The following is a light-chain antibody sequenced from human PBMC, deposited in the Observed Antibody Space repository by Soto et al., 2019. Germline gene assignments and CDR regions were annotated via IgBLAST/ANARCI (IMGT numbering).Light chain of an antibody. CDR2: EVS. CDR1: GSDVGAYNY. CDR3: SSYAGSRYV. J-gene: IGLJ1*01. Sequence: QSALTQPASVSGSPGQSITISCAGTGSDVGAYNYVSWYQQHPGKAPKLMIYEVSKRPSGVPDRFSGSKSGNTASLTVSGLQAEDEADYYCSSYAGSRYVFGTGTKVTVL. V-gene: IGLV2-8*01.